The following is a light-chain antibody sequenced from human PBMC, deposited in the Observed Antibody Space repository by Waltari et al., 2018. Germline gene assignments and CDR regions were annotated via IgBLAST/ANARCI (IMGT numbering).Light chain of an antibody. CDR1: NANIGRKT. Sequence: QSVLTQPPSASGTPRQRVTISCSGSNANIGRKTVNWYQQLPGTAPTLLVYNNFQRPSGVPDRFSGSKSGTSASLAILGVRPEDEADYYCATWDDTLNGPVFGGGTKLTVL. CDR2: NNF. V-gene: IGLV1-44*01. CDR3: ATWDDTLNGPV. J-gene: IGLJ2*01.